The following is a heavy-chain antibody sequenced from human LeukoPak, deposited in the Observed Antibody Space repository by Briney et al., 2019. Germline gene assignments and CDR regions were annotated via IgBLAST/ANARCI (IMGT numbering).Heavy chain of an antibody. D-gene: IGHD5-12*01. CDR2: IYYSGST. Sequence: SETLSLTCTVSGGSISSYYWSWARQPPGKGLDWISYIYYSGSTNYIRSLKSRVPISIDTSKKQFSLKLTSVIAADTAVYYCARGPGYSGDWGQGTLVTVSS. V-gene: IGHV4-59*01. CDR1: GGSISSYY. J-gene: IGHJ1*01. CDR3: ARGPGYSGD.